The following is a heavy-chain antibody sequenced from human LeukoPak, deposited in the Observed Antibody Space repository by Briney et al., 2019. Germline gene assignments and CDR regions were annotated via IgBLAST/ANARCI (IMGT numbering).Heavy chain of an antibody. D-gene: IGHD4-23*01. Sequence: GGSRRLSCAGAGFTFSNYGMSWVRQAPGKGLEWVSVISRSGTETYHADSVRGRFTISRDNAKNTLYLQMNSLRAEDTAVYYCAKKSPDSSGNPAYDWGQGTLVTVSS. CDR1: GFTFSNYG. V-gene: IGHV3-23*01. J-gene: IGHJ4*02. CDR2: ISRSGTET. CDR3: AKKSPDSSGNPAYD.